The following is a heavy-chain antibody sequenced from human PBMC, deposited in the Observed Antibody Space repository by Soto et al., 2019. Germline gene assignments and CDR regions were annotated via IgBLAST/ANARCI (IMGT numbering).Heavy chain of an antibody. V-gene: IGHV4-34*01. CDR2: INHSGST. CDR1: GGSFSGYY. D-gene: IGHD2-21*02. CDR3: ARGTAIQGGAPEKNFFDY. J-gene: IGHJ4*02. Sequence: QVQLQQWGAGLLKTSETLSFTCAVYGGSFSGYYWSWIRQPPGKGLEWIGDINHSGSTNQNPSLKSRVTISVDTAKNQFSLKVRSVTAADTAVYYWARGTAIQGGAPEKNFFDYWGLGTMVTVSS.